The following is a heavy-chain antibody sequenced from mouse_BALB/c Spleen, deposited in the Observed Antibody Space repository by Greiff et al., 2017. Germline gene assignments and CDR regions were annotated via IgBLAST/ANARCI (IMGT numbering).Heavy chain of an antibody. CDR2: INPGSGGT. CDR3: ARRGRGY. V-gene: IGHV1-54*01. Sequence: QVQLKESGAELVRPGTSVKVSCKASGYAFTNYLIEWVKQRPGQGLEWIGVINPGSGGTNYNEKFKGKATLTADKSSSTAYMQLSSLTSDDSAVYFCARRGRGYWGQGTTLTVSS. CDR1: GYAFTNYL. J-gene: IGHJ2*01.